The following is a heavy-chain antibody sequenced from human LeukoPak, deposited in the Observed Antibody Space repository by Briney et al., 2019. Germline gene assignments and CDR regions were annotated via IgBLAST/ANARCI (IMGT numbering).Heavy chain of an antibody. J-gene: IGHJ4*02. V-gene: IGHV3-30*18. D-gene: IGHD6-6*01. CDR2: ISYDGSNK. CDR1: GFTFSSYG. CDR3: AKDRGRQLVLHLDY. Sequence: GRSLRLSCAASGFTFSSYGMHWVRQAPGKGLEWVAVISYDGSNKYYADSVKGRFTISRDNSKNTLYLQMNSLRAEDTAVYYCAKDRGRQLVLHLDYWGQGTLVTVSS.